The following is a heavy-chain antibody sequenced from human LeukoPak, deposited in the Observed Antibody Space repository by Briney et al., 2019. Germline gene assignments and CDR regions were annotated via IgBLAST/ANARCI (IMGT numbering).Heavy chain of an antibody. CDR2: INPSSGGT. J-gene: IGHJ5*02. Sequence: ASVKVSCKASGYTFTGYYMDWGRQAPGQGLEWMGLINPSSGGTDYAQKFQGRVTMTRDTSISTADMELSRLRSDDTAVYYCARDFLGYYGSGSYSAYWFDPWGQGTLVTVSS. CDR1: GYTFTGYY. V-gene: IGHV1-2*02. CDR3: ARDFLGYYGSGSYSAYWFDP. D-gene: IGHD3-10*01.